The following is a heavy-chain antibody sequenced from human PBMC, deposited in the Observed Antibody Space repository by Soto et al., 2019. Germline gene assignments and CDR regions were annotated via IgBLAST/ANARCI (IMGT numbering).Heavy chain of an antibody. V-gene: IGHV3-66*01. CDR3: VRDPPYGAF. D-gene: IGHD4-17*01. CDR1: GFTVSSND. Sequence: GGSLSLSCAASGFTVSSNDMSWVRQAPGKGLEWVSVIHSSGSTYYADSVKGRFTISRDNSKNTLYLQMSSLRAEDTAVYHCVRDPPYGAFWGQGTLVTVSS. CDR2: IHSSGST. J-gene: IGHJ1*01.